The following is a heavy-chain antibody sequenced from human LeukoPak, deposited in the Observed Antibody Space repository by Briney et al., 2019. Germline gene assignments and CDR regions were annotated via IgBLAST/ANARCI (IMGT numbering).Heavy chain of an antibody. J-gene: IGHJ5*02. Sequence: GRSLRLSCAASGFTFSSYAMHWVRQAPGKGLEWVAVISYDGSNKYYADSVKGRFTISRDNSKNTLYLQMNGLRAEDTAVYYCARDGYLATTSWGQGTLVTVSS. V-gene: IGHV3-30-3*01. CDR2: ISYDGSNK. CDR3: ARDGYLATTS. CDR1: GFTFSSYA. D-gene: IGHD2/OR15-2a*01.